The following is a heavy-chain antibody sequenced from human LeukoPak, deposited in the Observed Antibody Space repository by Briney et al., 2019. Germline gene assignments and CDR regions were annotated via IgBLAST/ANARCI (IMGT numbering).Heavy chain of an antibody. Sequence: PGGSLRLSCATSGFTFSSYAMNWVRQAPGKGLEWVSAISGSDDSAYYADSVKGRFTISRDNAKNSLYLQMNSLRAEDTAVYYCARSGGTGGVWGQGTLVTVSS. CDR3: ARSGGTGGV. CDR2: ISGSDDSA. V-gene: IGHV3-23*01. D-gene: IGHD3-3*01. J-gene: IGHJ4*02. CDR1: GFTFSSYA.